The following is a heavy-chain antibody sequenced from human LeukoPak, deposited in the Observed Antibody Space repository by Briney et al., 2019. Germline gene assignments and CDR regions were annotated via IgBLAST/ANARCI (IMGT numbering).Heavy chain of an antibody. CDR1: GFTVSSNY. J-gene: IGHJ4*02. CDR2: ISSSSSYI. CDR3: ARDVAGDY. V-gene: IGHV3-21*01. D-gene: IGHD6-13*01. Sequence: PGGSLRLSCAASGFTVSSNYMSWVRQAPGKGLEWVSSISSSSSYIYYADSVKGRFTISRDNAKNSLYLQMNSLRAEDTAVYYCARDVAGDYWGQGTLVTVSS.